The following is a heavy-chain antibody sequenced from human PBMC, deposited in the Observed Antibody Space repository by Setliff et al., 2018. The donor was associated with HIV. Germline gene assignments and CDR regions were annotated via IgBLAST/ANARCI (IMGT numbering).Heavy chain of an antibody. CDR3: VRPSLGIGGGSIFHN. CDR2: IHFSGST. V-gene: IGHV4-39*01. D-gene: IGHD3-3*01. CDR1: GDSFSGTSYY. Sequence: SETLSLSCTVSGDSFSGTSYYWGWIRQPPGKGLEWIGSIHFSGSTWYTQSLKSRVTIWVDTSKNQFSLKVNSVTAADTAVYYCVRPSLGIGGGSIFHNWGQGTLVTVSS. J-gene: IGHJ4*02.